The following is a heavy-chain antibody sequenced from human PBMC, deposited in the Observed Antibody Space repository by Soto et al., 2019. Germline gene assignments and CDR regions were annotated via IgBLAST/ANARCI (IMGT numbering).Heavy chain of an antibody. CDR1: GGSISSSSYY. D-gene: IGHD2-15*01. CDR3: ARHTPAISISDH. Sequence: SETLSLTCTVSGGSISSSSYYWGWIRQPPGKGLEWIGSIYYSGSTYYNPSLKSRVTISVDTSKNQFSLKLSSVTAADTAVYYCARHTPAISISDHWGQGTLVPSPQ. CDR2: IYYSGST. J-gene: IGHJ4*02. V-gene: IGHV4-39*01.